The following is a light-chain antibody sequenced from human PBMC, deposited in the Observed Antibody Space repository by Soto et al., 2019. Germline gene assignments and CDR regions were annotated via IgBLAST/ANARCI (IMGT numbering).Light chain of an antibody. CDR2: DVS. Sequence: QSALTQPASVXGXXXXXXXXSCTGTSSDVGGYNYVSWYQQHPGKAPKLMIYDVSNRPSGVSNRFSGSKSGNTASLTISGLQAEDEADYYCSSYTSSSTYVVFGGGTKLTVL. CDR3: SSYTSSSTYVV. CDR1: SSDVGGYNY. J-gene: IGLJ2*01. V-gene: IGLV2-14*01.